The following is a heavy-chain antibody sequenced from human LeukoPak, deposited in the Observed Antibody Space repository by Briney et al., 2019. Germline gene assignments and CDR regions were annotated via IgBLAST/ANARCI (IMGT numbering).Heavy chain of an antibody. CDR1: GYTFTSYG. V-gene: IGHV1-18*01. CDR3: ARDVLWFGELSGGMDV. J-gene: IGHJ6*02. D-gene: IGHD3-10*01. CDR2: ISAYNGNT. Sequence: ASVKVSCKASGYTFTSYGISWVRQAPGQGLEWMGWISAYNGNTNYAQKLQGRVTMTTDTSTSTAYMGLRSLRSDDTAVYYCARDVLWFGELSGGMDVWGQGTTVTVSS.